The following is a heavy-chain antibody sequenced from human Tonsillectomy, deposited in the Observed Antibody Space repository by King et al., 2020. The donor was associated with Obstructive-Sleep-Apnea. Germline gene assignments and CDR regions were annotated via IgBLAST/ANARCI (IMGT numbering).Heavy chain of an antibody. CDR3: AHNXXXFDXXPGPFGY. Sequence: TLKESGPTLVKPTQTLTLTCVFSGFSLSTEGEGVGWIRQPPGKALEWLALIYWDDDQRYSPSLKSRLTITKDTSKNQVVLAMTNMDPVDTGTYYCAHNXXXFDXXPGPFGYWXQGXLXTVSS. D-gene: IGHD3-9*01. CDR2: IYWDDDQ. CDR1: GFSLSTEGEG. V-gene: IGHV2-5*02. J-gene: IGHJ4*02.